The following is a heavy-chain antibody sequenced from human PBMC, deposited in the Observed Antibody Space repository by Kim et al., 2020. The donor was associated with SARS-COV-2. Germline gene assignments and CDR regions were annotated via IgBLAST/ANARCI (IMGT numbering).Heavy chain of an antibody. V-gene: IGHV3-11*06. J-gene: IGHJ6*02. CDR2: ISSSSSYT. CDR1: GFTFSDYY. Sequence: GGSLRLSCAASGFTFSDYYMSWIRQAPGKGLEWVSYISSSSSYTNYADSVKGRFTISRDNAKNSLYLQMNSLRAEDTAVYYCASARLNSPPHYYGMDVWGQGTTVTVSS. CDR3: ASARLNSPPHYYGMDV.